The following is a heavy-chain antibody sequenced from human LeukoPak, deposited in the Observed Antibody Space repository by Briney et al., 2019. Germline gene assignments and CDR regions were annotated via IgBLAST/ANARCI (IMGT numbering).Heavy chain of an antibody. CDR2: MNPNSGNT. J-gene: IGHJ4*02. D-gene: IGHD2-2*01. Sequence: ASVKVSCKASGYTFTSYDINWVRQATGQGLEWMGWMNPNSGNTGYAQKFQGRVTITRNTSISTAYMELSSLRSEDTAVYYCARAVRYCSSTSCSQTLYYFDYWGQGTLVTVSS. V-gene: IGHV1-8*03. CDR1: GYTFTSYD. CDR3: ARAVRYCSSTSCSQTLYYFDY.